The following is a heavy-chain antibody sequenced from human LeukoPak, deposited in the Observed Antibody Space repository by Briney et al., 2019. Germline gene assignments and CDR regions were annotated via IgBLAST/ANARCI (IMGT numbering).Heavy chain of an antibody. CDR1: GGSISSGDYY. Sequence: SQTLSLTCTVSGGSISSGDYYWSWIRQPPGKGLEWIGYIYYSGSTYYNPSLKSRVTISVDTSKNQFSLKLSSVTAADTAVYYCARCLIVLGPQSTNWFDPWVQGTLVTVSS. J-gene: IGHJ5*02. CDR3: ARCLIVLGPQSTNWFDP. CDR2: IYYSGST. D-gene: IGHD2-2*01. V-gene: IGHV4-30-4*08.